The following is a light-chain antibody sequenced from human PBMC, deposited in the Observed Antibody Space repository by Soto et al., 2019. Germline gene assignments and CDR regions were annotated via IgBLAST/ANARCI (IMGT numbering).Light chain of an antibody. CDR2: GAS. V-gene: IGKV3-15*01. J-gene: IGKJ3*01. CDR1: HSISSN. CDR3: QQYNNWPPLT. Sequence: EIVMTQSPATLSVSPGERAALSCRASHSISSNLAWYQQKPGQAPRLLIYGASTRATGIPARFSGSGSGTEFTLTISSLQSEDFAVYYCQQYNNWPPLTFGPGTKVDIK.